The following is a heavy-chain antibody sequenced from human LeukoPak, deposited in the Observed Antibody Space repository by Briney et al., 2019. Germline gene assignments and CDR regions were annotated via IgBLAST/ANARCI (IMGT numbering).Heavy chain of an antibody. CDR1: GGSFSGYY. D-gene: IGHD3-22*01. Sequence: KPSETLSLTCAVYGGSFSGYYWSWIRQPPGKGLEWIGEINHSGSTKYNPSLKSRVTISVDTSKNQFSLKLSSVTAADTAVYYCARGRNYDSSGYLRWGQGTLVTVSS. J-gene: IGHJ4*02. V-gene: IGHV4-34*01. CDR3: ARGRNYDSSGYLR. CDR2: INHSGST.